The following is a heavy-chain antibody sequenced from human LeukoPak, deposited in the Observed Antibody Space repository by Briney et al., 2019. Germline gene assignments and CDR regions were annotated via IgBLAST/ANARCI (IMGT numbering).Heavy chain of an antibody. CDR1: GFTFSSYD. Sequence: GGSLRLSCAASGFTFSSYDMSWVRQAPGKGLDWVSAISGSGGSTYYADSVKGRFTISRDNSKNTVYLQMNSLRAEDTAVYYCARKRGQLNRGWFDPWGQGTLVTVSS. CDR3: ARKRGQLNRGWFDP. J-gene: IGHJ5*02. D-gene: IGHD6-6*01. V-gene: IGHV3-23*01. CDR2: ISGSGGST.